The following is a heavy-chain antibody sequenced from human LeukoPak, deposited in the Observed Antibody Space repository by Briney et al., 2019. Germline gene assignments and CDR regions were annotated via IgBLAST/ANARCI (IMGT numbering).Heavy chain of an antibody. V-gene: IGHV3-23*01. CDR2: ISGNGAST. D-gene: IGHD5/OR15-5a*01. Sequence: GGSLRLSCAASGFTFSNYAMSWVRRAPGKGLEWVSTISGNGASTFYADSVKGRFTISRDNSKNTLSLHMSSLRAEDTATYYCAREVYTRTTYLPFDYWGQGTLVTVSS. CDR1: GFTFSNYA. J-gene: IGHJ4*02. CDR3: AREVYTRTTYLPFDY.